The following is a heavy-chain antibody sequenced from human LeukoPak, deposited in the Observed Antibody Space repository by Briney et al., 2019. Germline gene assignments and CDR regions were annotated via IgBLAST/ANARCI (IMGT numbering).Heavy chain of an antibody. V-gene: IGHV3-73*01. CDR2: IRTKANAYAT. Sequence: PGGSLRLSCATSGFSFSDSAMHWVRQASGKGPEWVGRIRTKANAYATVYAASVKGRFTISRDDSKNTAYLQMNSLKTEDTAVYYCTTVQFARTMSFDYWGQGTLVTVSS. J-gene: IGHJ4*02. D-gene: IGHD3-10*01. CDR3: TTVQFARTMSFDY. CDR1: GFSFSDSA.